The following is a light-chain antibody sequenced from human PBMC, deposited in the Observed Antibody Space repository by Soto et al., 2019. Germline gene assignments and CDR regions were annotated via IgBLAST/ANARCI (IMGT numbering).Light chain of an antibody. CDR3: SSYTSSSIDYV. CDR1: SSDVGGYNY. CDR2: DVS. V-gene: IGLV2-14*01. Sequence: QSALTQPASVSGSPGQSITMSGTGTSSDVGGYNYVSWYQQHPGKAPKLMIYDVSNRPSGVSNRFSGSKSGNTASLTISGLQAEDEADYYCSSYTSSSIDYVFGTGTKLTVL. J-gene: IGLJ1*01.